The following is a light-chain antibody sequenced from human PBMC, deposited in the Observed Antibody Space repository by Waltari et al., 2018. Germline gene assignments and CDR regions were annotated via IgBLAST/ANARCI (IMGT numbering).Light chain of an antibody. CDR1: SLRTSY. CDR3: SSRDSRASHVL. CDR2: GKN. J-gene: IGLJ2*01. Sequence: SSELTQDPAVSVALGQTVTITCQGASLRTSYASWYQQKSGQAPILVLFGKNKRPSGIPDRFSGYNSESTTSLTIPGAQAEDEAEYYCSSRDSRASHVLFAGGTKLTVL. V-gene: IGLV3-19*01.